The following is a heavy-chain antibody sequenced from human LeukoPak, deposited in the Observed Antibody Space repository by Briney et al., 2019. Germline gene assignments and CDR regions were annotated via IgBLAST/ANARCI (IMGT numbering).Heavy chain of an antibody. CDR3: AKDGRYYDILTGYYPMYYFDY. V-gene: IGHV3-23*01. CDR2: ISGSGGST. D-gene: IGHD3-9*01. Sequence: GGTLRLSCAASGFTFSSYAMSWVRQAPGKGLEWVSAISGSGGSTYYADSVKGRFTLSRDNSKNTLYLQMNSLRAEDTAVYYCAKDGRYYDILTGYYPMYYFDYWGQGTLVTVSS. J-gene: IGHJ4*02. CDR1: GFTFSSYA.